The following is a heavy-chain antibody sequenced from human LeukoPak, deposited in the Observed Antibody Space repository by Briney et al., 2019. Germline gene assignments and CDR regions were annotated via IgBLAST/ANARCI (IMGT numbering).Heavy chain of an antibody. CDR1: GGSFSGYY. V-gene: IGHV4-34*01. J-gene: IGHJ4*02. CDR2: INHSGST. Sequence: NPSETLSLTCAVYGGSFSGYYWSWIRQPPGKGLEWIGEINHSGSTNYNPSLKSRVTISVDTSKNQFSLKLSSVTAADTAVYYCASGGYSYGYWGQGTLVTVSS. CDR3: ASGGYSYGY. D-gene: IGHD5-18*01.